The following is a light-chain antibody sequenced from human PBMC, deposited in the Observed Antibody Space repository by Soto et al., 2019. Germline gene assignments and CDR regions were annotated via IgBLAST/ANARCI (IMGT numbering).Light chain of an antibody. CDR3: QQSYSIFT. J-gene: IGKJ4*01. Sequence: DIQMTQSPSSLSASIGDRVTITCRASQSIARYLNWYQQRPGKAPRLLIYAASTLQGGVPSRFSGSGSGTDFTLTISSLQSEDFATYYCQQSYSIFTFGGGTKV. V-gene: IGKV1-39*01. CDR2: AAS. CDR1: QSIARY.